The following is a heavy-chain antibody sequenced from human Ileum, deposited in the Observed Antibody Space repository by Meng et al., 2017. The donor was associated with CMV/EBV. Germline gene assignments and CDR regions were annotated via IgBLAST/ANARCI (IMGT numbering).Heavy chain of an antibody. CDR2: IRYDGSNK. D-gene: IGHD3-10*01. CDR1: GFTFSSYG. CDR3: TKSSPSGTDYWE. V-gene: IGHV3-30*02. Sequence: GESLKISCAASGFTFSSYGMHWVRQAPGKGLEWVAFIRYDGSNKYYADSVKGRFTISRDNSKNTLYLQMNSLRAEDTAVYYCTKSSPSGTDYWEWGQGTLVTVSS. J-gene: IGHJ4*02.